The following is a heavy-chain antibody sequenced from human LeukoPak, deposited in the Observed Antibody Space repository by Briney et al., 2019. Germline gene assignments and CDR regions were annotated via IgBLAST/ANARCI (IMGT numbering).Heavy chain of an antibody. J-gene: IGHJ4*02. Sequence: SETLSLTYTVSNYSISSGYDWGWIRQPPGKGLEWIGSIDHSGSTYYNPSLKSRVTISVDTSKNQFSLKLTSVTAADTAVYYCARGGKWLYYFDYWGQGTLVTVSS. CDR3: ARGGKWLYYFDY. CDR1: NYSISSGYD. D-gene: IGHD6-19*01. CDR2: IDHSGST. V-gene: IGHV4-38-2*02.